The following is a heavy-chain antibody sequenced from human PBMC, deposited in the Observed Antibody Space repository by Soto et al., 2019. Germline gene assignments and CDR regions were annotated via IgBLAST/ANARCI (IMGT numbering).Heavy chain of an antibody. CDR2: IRSKAYGGTT. V-gene: IGHV3-49*02. CDR3: TSDGTLIALDVFAI. D-gene: IGHD2-8*01. J-gene: IGHJ3*02. Sequence: KGLEWVGFIRSKAYGGTTEYAASVKGRFTISRDDSKSIAYLQMNSLKTEDTAVYYCTSDGTLIALDVFAILGQRTIDTVIS.